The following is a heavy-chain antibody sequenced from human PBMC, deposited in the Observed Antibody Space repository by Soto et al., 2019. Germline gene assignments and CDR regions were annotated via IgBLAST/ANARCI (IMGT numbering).Heavy chain of an antibody. D-gene: IGHD6-13*01. CDR1: GASLSKIGYY. CDR2: ITHSGYT. V-gene: IGHV4-34*01. CDR3: AREVKSSTSWHSDH. Sequence: SETLSLTCTVPGASLSKIGYYWAWVRQHPGKGLEWIGEITHSGYTNYNPSLKSRVTISVDTSNSQFSLRLTSVTAADTAVYYCAREVKSSTSWHSDHWGQGTLVTVSS. J-gene: IGHJ4*02.